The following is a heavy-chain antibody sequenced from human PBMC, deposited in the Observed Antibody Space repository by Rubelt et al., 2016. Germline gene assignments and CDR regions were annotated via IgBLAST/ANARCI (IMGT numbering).Heavy chain of an antibody. CDR3: ARRNSGTYSPFDY. Sequence: EVQLVQSGAEVKKPGESLRISCKGSGYTFTNHWISWVRQMPGKGLEWMGRIDPSDSYTNYTPSLLGHVTISGDKSISTAYLQWSSLQASDTAMYYCARRNSGTYSPFDYWGQGTMVTVSP. CDR1: GYTFTNHW. J-gene: IGHJ4*02. V-gene: IGHV5-10-1*01. CDR2: IDPSDSYT. D-gene: IGHD1-26*01.